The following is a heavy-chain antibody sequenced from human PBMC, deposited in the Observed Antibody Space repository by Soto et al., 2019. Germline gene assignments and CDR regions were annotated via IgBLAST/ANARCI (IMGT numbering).Heavy chain of an antibody. CDR2: FIPMFGTA. CDR1: GGTFKSYA. D-gene: IGHD2-8*01. V-gene: IGHV1-69*01. J-gene: IGHJ6*02. Sequence: QVQLVQSGAEVKKPGSSVKVSCKVSGGTFKSYAISWLRQAPGQGLEWMGGFIPMFGTANYAQKFQGRVTITADDSTSTAYMELSSLRSEDTAIFFCARGLTVYSALLHYFYAMDVWGQGTTVTVSS. CDR3: ARGLTVYSALLHYFYAMDV.